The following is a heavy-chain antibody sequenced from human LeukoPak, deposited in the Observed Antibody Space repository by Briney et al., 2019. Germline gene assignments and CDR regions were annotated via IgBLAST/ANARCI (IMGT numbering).Heavy chain of an antibody. CDR2: IYSGGST. CDR1: GFTVSSNY. D-gene: IGHD3-16*01. J-gene: IGHJ4*02. Sequence: GGSLRLSCAASGFTVSSNYMSWVRQAPGKGLEWVSVIYSGGSTYYADSVKGRFTISRDNSKNTLYLQMHSLRAEDTAVYYCAKVGSRFGGVYYFDYWGQGTLVTVSS. V-gene: IGHV3-66*01. CDR3: AKVGSRFGGVYYFDY.